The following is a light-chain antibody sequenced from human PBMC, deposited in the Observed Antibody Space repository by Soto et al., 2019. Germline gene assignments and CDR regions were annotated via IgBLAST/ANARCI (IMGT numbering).Light chain of an antibody. Sequence: EIVLTQSPGTLSLSPGERATPSCRASQSVSSSYLAWYQQKPGQAPRLLIYGASSRATGIPDRFSGSGSGTDFTLTISRLEPEDFAVYYCQQSGKTFGQGTKVDIK. V-gene: IGKV3-20*01. CDR3: QQSGKT. J-gene: IGKJ1*01. CDR1: QSVSSSY. CDR2: GAS.